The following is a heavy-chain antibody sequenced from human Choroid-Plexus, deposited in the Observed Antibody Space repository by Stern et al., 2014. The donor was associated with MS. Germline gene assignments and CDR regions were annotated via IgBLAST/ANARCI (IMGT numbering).Heavy chain of an antibody. Sequence: QVQLQESEGGVVQPGRPLRLSCAASGFTFGSCAMHWVRQAPGKGLEWVAGVSYDGSNKYYADSVKGRFTVSRDNSQNTLYMQMSSLRAEDTAVYYCAKDRQYLTYFFDHWGQGSLVTVSS. V-gene: IGHV3-30*18. CDR1: GFTFGSCA. CDR2: VSYDGSNK. D-gene: IGHD2-8*01. CDR3: AKDRQYLTYFFDH. J-gene: IGHJ5*02.